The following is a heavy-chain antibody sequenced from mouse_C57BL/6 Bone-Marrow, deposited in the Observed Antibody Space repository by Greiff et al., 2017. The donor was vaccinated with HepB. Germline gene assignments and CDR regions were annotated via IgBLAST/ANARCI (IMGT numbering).Heavy chain of an antibody. CDR3: GRGRQLRPYPFAY. CDR1: GYTFTSYW. CDR2: IYPGSGST. Sequence: QVQLQQPGAELVKPGASVKMSCKASGYTFTSYWITWVKQRPGQGLEWIGDIYPGSGSTNYNEKFKSKATLTVDTSSSTAYMQLSSLTSEDSAVYYCGRGRQLRPYPFAYWGQGTLVTVSA. J-gene: IGHJ3*01. V-gene: IGHV1-55*01. D-gene: IGHD3-2*02.